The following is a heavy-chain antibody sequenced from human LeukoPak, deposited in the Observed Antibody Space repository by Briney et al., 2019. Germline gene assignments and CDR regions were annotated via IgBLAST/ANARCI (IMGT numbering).Heavy chain of an antibody. V-gene: IGHV3-23*01. J-gene: IGHJ6*03. Sequence: GGSLRLSCAASGFTFSSYAMSWVRQAPGKGLEWVSAISGSGGSTYYADSVKGRFTISRDNSKNTLYLQMNSLRAEDTAVYYCAKDVTSSWAYYYYDYYMDVWGNGTTVTVSS. CDR2: ISGSGGST. CDR1: GFTFSSYA. D-gene: IGHD6-13*01. CDR3: AKDVTSSWAYYYYDYYMDV.